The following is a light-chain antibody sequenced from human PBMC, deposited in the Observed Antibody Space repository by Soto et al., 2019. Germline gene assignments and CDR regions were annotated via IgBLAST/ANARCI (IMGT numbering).Light chain of an antibody. CDR1: QSISTW. Sequence: DIQMTQFPSTLSVSVGDRVTIICRASQSISTWLAWYQHKPGKAPTLLIYQASSLDGGVPARFSGSGSGTEFTLTISSLQYDDFAVYYCQQYDISSRTFGQGTKVETK. CDR2: QAS. V-gene: IGKV1-5*03. J-gene: IGKJ1*01. CDR3: QQYDISSRT.